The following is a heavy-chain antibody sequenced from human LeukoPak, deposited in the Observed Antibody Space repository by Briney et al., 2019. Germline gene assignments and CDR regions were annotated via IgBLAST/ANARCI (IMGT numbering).Heavy chain of an antibody. D-gene: IGHD3-10*01. Sequence: KPSETLSLTCTVSGGSISSGSYYWNWIRQPAGKGLEWIGRIFSSGTTNYNPSFKSRITVSVDMSKNQFSLKLSSVTAADTAVYYCARGGVRGVPNYFDSWGQGTLVTVSS. CDR1: GGSISSGSYY. CDR2: IFSSGTT. V-gene: IGHV4-61*02. J-gene: IGHJ4*02. CDR3: ARGGVRGVPNYFDS.